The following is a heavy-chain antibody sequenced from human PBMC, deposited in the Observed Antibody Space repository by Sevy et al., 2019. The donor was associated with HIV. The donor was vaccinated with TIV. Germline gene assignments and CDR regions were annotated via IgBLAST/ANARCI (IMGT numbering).Heavy chain of an antibody. J-gene: IGHJ4*02. Sequence: GGSLRLSCAASGFTFSNFWMHWVRQAPGKGLVWLSRISNDGGRASYADSLKGRFTISRDNAKNTAYLQINRLRAEDTAIYYCAGQERYIDRWGQGILVTVSS. D-gene: IGHD3-9*01. CDR1: GFTFSNFW. V-gene: IGHV3-74*01. CDR3: AGQERYIDR. CDR2: ISNDGGRA.